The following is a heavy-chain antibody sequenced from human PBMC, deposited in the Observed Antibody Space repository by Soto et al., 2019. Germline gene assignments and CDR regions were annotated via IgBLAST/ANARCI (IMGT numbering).Heavy chain of an antibody. V-gene: IGHV3-74*01. CDR1: GFTFSSYW. Sequence: EVHLVESGGGLVQPGGSLRLSCAASGFTFSSYWMHWVRQAPGKGLVWVSRLNTDGSSTTYADSVKGRFTISRDNAKNTLFLQMNSLRAEDTADCARPRYDGSGTPFDYWGQGTLVIVSP. D-gene: IGHD3-22*01. J-gene: IGHJ4*02. CDR2: LNTDGSST. CDR3: ARPRYDGSGTPFDY.